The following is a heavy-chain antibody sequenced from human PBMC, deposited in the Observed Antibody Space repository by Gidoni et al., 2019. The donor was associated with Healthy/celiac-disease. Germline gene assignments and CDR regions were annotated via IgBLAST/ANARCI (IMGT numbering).Heavy chain of an antibody. CDR3: ARALLLWFGEPRYFDY. CDR2: ISYDGGKK. CDR1: GFTFSSYS. Sequence: QVQLVESGGGVVKPGRSLRLSCAASGFTFSSYSMHWVRQAPGKGLEGVAVISYDGGKKYYADSVKGRFTSSRDNSKNTLYRQMNSLRAEDTAVYYCARALLLWFGEPRYFDYWGQGTLVTVSS. J-gene: IGHJ4*02. D-gene: IGHD3-10*01. V-gene: IGHV3-30-3*01.